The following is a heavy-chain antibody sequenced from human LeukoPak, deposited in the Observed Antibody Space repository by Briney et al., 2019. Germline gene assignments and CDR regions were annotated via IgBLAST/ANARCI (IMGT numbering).Heavy chain of an antibody. CDR2: MSSSSTHI. D-gene: IGHD3-3*01. V-gene: IGHV3-21*01. J-gene: IGHJ4*02. CDR3: ASSYDYWSGFNY. CDR1: GFTFSSYS. Sequence: GGSLRLFCGASGFTFSSYSMICVRQAPGKGLEGVSSMSSSSTHIYYAGSVKGRFTISRDNGKNSLYLQMNSLRVEDTAVYYCASSYDYWSGFNYWGQGTPVTVSS.